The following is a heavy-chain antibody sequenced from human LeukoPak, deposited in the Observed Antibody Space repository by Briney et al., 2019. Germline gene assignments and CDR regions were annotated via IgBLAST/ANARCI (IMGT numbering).Heavy chain of an antibody. Sequence: PSETLSLTCTVSGGSISSYYWSWIRQPPGKGLEWIGYIYYSGSTNYNPSLKSRVTISVDTSKNQFSLKLSSVTAADTAGYYCARGDGDYNYWGQGTLVTVSS. CDR2: IYYSGST. CDR1: GGSISSYY. V-gene: IGHV4-59*01. J-gene: IGHJ4*02. CDR3: ARGDGDYNY. D-gene: IGHD4-17*01.